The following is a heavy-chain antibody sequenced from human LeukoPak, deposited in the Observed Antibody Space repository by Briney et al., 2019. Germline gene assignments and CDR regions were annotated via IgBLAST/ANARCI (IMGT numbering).Heavy chain of an antibody. Sequence: SVKVSCKASVGTLSSYAISSVRQAPGQRGEWMGRIIPILGIANYAQKFQGRVTITADKSTSTAHMERSSLRSEDTAVYYCARDLGEEMATMFDYWGQGTPVTVSS. CDR1: VGTLSSYA. CDR3: ARDLGEEMATMFDY. J-gene: IGHJ4*02. CDR2: IIPILGIA. V-gene: IGHV1-69*04. D-gene: IGHD5-24*01.